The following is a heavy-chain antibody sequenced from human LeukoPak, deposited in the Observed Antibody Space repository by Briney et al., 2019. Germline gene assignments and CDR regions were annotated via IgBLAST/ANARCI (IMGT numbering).Heavy chain of an antibody. CDR2: ICGSGDFT. J-gene: IGHJ4*02. D-gene: IGHD2-2*01. V-gene: IGHV3-23*01. Sequence: GGSLRLPCAVSGFTFNNYAMSWVRQSPGKGLEWVSAICGSGDFTYYADSVKGRFTISRDHSKNTLYLQMNSLSVEDSAVYYCAKDMTPVAYCSSTSWYRSFYNWGQGTLVTVSS. CDR1: GFTFNNYA. CDR3: AKDMTPVAYCSSTSWYRSFYN.